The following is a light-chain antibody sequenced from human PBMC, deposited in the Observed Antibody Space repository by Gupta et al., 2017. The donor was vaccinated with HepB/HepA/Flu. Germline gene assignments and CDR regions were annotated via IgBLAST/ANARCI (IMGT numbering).Light chain of an antibody. V-gene: IGKV3-15*01. J-gene: IGKJ1*01. CDR2: GAS. Sequence: EIVMTQSPSTLSVSPGERATLSCRASQSVSSNLAWYQQKPGQAPRLLIYGASTRATGFPARFSGSGSGTEFTLTISSRQSEDFAVYYCQQKNNCPGTFGQGTKVEIK. CDR1: QSVSSN. CDR3: QQKNNCPGT.